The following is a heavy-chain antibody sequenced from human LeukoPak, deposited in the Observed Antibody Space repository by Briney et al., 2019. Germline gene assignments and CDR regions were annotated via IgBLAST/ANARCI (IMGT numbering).Heavy chain of an antibody. J-gene: IGHJ3*02. Sequence: PGGSLRLSCAASGFTLSSYDMHWVRQGTGKGPEWVSAIGTAGDTYYPGSVKGRFTTSRENAKNSLYLQMNSLRVGDTAVYYCARGRGWGTLDIWGQGTMVTVSS. V-gene: IGHV3-13*04. CDR1: GFTLSSYD. CDR2: IGTAGDT. D-gene: IGHD3-10*01. CDR3: ARGRGWGTLDI.